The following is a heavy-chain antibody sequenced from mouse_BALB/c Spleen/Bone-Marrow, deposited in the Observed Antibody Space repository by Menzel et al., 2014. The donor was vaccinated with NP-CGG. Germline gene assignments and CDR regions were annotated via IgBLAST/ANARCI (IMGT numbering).Heavy chain of an antibody. CDR1: GFTFSTYA. D-gene: IGHD2-4*01. CDR2: ISSRGSYT. CDR3: SRLRMITTYFDV. J-gene: IGHJ1*01. Sequence: EVKVEESGGGLAKPGGSLQLSCAASGFTFSTYAMSWVRQTPEKRLEWVATISSRGSYTYYPDSVKGRFTISRDNAKNTLYLQMSSLRSEDTAMFYCSRLRMITTYFDVWGAGTTVTVSS. V-gene: IGHV5-9-3*01.